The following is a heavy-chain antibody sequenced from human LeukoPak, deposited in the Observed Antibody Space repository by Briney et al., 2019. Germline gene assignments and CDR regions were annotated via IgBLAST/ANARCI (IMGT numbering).Heavy chain of an antibody. D-gene: IGHD3-10*01. CDR2: INPNSGGT. V-gene: IGHV1-2*02. CDR1: GYTFTGYY. J-gene: IGHJ5*02. CDR3: ARLMVRVNWFDP. Sequence: ASVKVSCKASGYTFTGYYMHWVRQAPGQGLEWMGWINPNSGGTNYAQKFQGRVTVTRDTSISTAYMELSRLRSDDTAVYYCARLMVRVNWFDPWGQGTLVTVSS.